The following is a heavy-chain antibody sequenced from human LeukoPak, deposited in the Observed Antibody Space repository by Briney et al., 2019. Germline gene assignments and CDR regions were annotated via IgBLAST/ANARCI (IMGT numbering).Heavy chain of an antibody. CDR3: ARSPYYDSSGYLWDY. J-gene: IGHJ4*02. Sequence: GASVKVSCKASGGTFSSYAISWVRQAPGQGLEWMGGIIPIFGTANYAQKFQGRVTITTDESTSTAYMELSSLRSEDTAVYYCARSPYYDSSGYLWDYWGQGTLVNVSS. D-gene: IGHD3-22*01. V-gene: IGHV1-69*05. CDR2: IIPIFGTA. CDR1: GGTFSSYA.